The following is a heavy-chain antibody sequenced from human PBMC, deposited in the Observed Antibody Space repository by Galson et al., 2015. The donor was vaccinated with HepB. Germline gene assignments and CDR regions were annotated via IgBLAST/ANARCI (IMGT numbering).Heavy chain of an antibody. Sequence: SLRLSCAVSGFTFKDYAMSWVRQAPGTGLEWVSGISRSGGSTSYADSVKGRFTISRDNSKNTLFLEISSLRAEDTAIYYCAKDREVGYCSGGSCSPPDSWGQGTLVTVSS. J-gene: IGHJ4*02. CDR2: ISRSGGST. CDR1: GFTFKDYA. D-gene: IGHD2-15*01. CDR3: AKDREVGYCSGGSCSPPDS. V-gene: IGHV3-23*01.